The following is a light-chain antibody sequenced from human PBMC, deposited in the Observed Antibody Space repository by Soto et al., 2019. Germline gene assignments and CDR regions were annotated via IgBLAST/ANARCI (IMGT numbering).Light chain of an antibody. CDR1: SSNIGSNT. J-gene: IGLJ1*01. CDR2: SNN. Sequence: QWVLSQPRSACWTPGRRVTIAWSGSSSNIGSNTVNWYRQLPGTAPKLLIYSNNQRPSGVPDRFSGSKSGTSASLAISGLQSDDEDDYYCAAWGDSLNGYVFGTGTKVTVL. V-gene: IGLV1-44*01. CDR3: AAWGDSLNGYV.